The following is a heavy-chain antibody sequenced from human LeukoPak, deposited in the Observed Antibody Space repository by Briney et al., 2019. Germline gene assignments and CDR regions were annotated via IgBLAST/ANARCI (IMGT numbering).Heavy chain of an antibody. D-gene: IGHD1-14*01. CDR3: ARVPPEAYRYFDL. CDR1: GGSISSYY. J-gene: IGHJ2*01. V-gene: IGHV4-59*01. Sequence: SETLSLTCTVSGGSISSYYWSWIRQPPGKGLEWIGYIYYSGSTNYNPPLKSRVTISGDTSKNQISLKLKSVTAADTAVYYCARVPPEAYRYFDLWGRGTLVTVSS. CDR2: IYYSGST.